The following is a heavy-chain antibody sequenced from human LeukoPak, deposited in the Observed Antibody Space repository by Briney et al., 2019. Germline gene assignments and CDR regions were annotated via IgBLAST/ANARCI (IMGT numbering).Heavy chain of an antibody. Sequence: PSETLSLTCTVSGGSINSSNYYWGWIRQPPGKTLQWIGNRYYGGSTYFHPSLKSRVTISLDTSKNQFSLNLTSVTAADTAVYYCVRITIDCPYYFYYYMDVWGKGTTVTVSS. D-gene: IGHD3-9*01. CDR2: RYYGGST. V-gene: IGHV4-39*07. CDR1: GGSINSSNYY. J-gene: IGHJ6*03. CDR3: VRITIDCPYYFYYYMDV.